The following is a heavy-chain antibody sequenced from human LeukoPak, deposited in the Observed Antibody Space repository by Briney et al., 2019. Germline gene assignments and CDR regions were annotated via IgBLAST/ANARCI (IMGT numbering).Heavy chain of an antibody. CDR2: FYTSGST. CDR3: ARDRGPDSGSYYFDY. CDR1: VGSISSYY. V-gene: IGHV4-4*07. D-gene: IGHD1-26*01. Sequence: SETLSLTCSVSVGSISSYYWSWIRQPAGKGLEWIGRFYTSGSTNYNPSLKSRVTMSVDTSKNQFSLKLSSVTAADTAVYYCARDRGPDSGSYYFDYWGQGTLVTVSS. J-gene: IGHJ4*02.